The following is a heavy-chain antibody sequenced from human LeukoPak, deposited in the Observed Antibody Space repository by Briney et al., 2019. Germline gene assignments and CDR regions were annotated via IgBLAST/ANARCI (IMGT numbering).Heavy chain of an antibody. J-gene: IGHJ4*02. CDR1: GGSISSGGYY. CDR3: AREVRSRWLQGFDY. V-gene: IGHV4-31*03. Sequence: SETLSLTCTVSGGSISSGGYYWTWIRQHPGKGLEWIGYIYYSGTYYNPSLKSRVSISEDTSKNQFSLKLSSVTAADTAVYYCAREVRSRWLQGFDYWGQGTLVTVSS. CDR2: IYYSGT. D-gene: IGHD5-24*01.